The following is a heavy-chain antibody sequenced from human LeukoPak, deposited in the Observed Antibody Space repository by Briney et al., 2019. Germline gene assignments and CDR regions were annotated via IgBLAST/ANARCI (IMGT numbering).Heavy chain of an antibody. CDR2: ISSDGSNK. Sequence: TGGSLRLSCAASGFTFSSYGMHWVRQAPGKGLEWVTFISSDGSNKLYADSVKGRFTISGDNSKNTVYLQMNSLRADDTALYYCARGLYNYDRSGYPYWGQGTLVTVSS. CDR3: ARGLYNYDRSGYPY. J-gene: IGHJ4*02. V-gene: IGHV3-30*02. D-gene: IGHD3-22*01. CDR1: GFTFSSYG.